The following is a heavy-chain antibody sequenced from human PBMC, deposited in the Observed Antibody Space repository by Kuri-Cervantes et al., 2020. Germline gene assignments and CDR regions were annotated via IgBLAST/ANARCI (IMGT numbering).Heavy chain of an antibody. CDR2: INPSGGST. CDR1: GYTFTSYY. CDR3: ARVSGIAVAGNPDY. V-gene: IGHV1-46*01. D-gene: IGHD6-19*01. J-gene: IGHJ4*02. Sequence: ASVKVSCKASGYTFTSYYMHWVRQAPGQGLEWMGIINPSGGSTSYAQKFQGRVTMTTDTSTSTAYMELRSLRSDDTAVYYCARVSGIAVAGNPDYWGQGTLVTVSS.